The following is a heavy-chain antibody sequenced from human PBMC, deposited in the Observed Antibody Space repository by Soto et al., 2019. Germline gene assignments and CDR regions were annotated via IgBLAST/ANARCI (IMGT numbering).Heavy chain of an antibody. CDR1: GLSFSNYY. CDR3: STGPRRLRD. CDR2: ISGDSRDT. J-gene: IGHJ4*02. Sequence: QVQLVESGGGLVKPGGSLRLSCAASGLSFSNYYMSWIRQAPGKGLESLSYISGDSRDTNYADSVKGRFTISRDNAKNSLYLQMNSLRVEDTAVYYCSTGPRRLRDWGQGTLVIVSS. V-gene: IGHV3-11*05.